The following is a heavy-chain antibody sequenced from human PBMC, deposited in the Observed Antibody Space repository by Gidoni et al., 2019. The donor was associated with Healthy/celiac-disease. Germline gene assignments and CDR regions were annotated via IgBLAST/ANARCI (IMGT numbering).Heavy chain of an antibody. CDR3: ASGLQYDILTGYYTDACDI. Sequence: QVQLQQWGAGLLKPSETLSLTCAVYGGSCSGYYRSWIRQTPGKGLEWIGESNHSGSTNYNPSLKSRVTISVDTSKNQFSLKLSSVTAADTAVYYCASGLQYDILTGYYTDACDIWGQGTMVTVSS. J-gene: IGHJ3*02. CDR1: GGSCSGYY. CDR2: SNHSGST. D-gene: IGHD3-9*01. V-gene: IGHV4-34*01.